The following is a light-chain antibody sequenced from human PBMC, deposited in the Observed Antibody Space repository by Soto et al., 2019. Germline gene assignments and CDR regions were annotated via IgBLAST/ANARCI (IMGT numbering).Light chain of an antibody. J-gene: IGLJ1*01. V-gene: IGLV2-14*01. CDR3: SSYTSSSTYV. CDR2: DVS. CDR1: SSDVGGYNY. Sequence: QSALTQPASVCGSPGQSINISCTGTSSDVGGYNYVSWYQQYPGKAPKLMIYDVSNRPSGVSNRFSGSKSGNTASLTISGLQAEDEADYYCSSYTSSSTYVFGTGTKVTVL.